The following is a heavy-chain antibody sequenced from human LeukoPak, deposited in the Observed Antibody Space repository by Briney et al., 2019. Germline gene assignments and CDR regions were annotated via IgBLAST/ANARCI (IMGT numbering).Heavy chain of an antibody. CDR3: ARDSSPRYSYGKSLYYYYMDV. CDR1: GYTFTGYY. Sequence: ASVKVSCKASGYTFTGYYMHWVRQAPGQGLEWMGWINPNSGGTNYAQNFQGRVTMTRDTSISTAYMELSRLRSDDTAVYYCARDSSPRYSYGKSLYYYYMDVWGKGTTVTVSS. CDR2: INPNSGGT. J-gene: IGHJ6*03. D-gene: IGHD5-18*01. V-gene: IGHV1-2*02.